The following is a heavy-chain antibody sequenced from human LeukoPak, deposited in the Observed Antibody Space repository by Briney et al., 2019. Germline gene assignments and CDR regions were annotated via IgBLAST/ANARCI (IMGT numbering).Heavy chain of an antibody. CDR1: GYTFTSFY. J-gene: IGHJ4*02. CDR3: ARVSGAYASTFDS. CDR2: INPYSGGT. D-gene: IGHD4-17*01. Sequence: ASVTVSCKASGYTFTSFYIHWVRQAPGQGLQWMGWINPYSGGTNSPQSFQGRVTMTSDTSITTVYMELSRLTSDDTAVYYCARVSGAYASTFDSWGQGTLVTVSS. V-gene: IGHV1-2*02.